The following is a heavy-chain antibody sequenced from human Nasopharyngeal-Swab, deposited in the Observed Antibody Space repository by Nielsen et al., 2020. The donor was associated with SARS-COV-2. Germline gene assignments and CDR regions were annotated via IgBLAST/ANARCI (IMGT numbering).Heavy chain of an antibody. CDR1: GFTFSSYA. D-gene: IGHD3-3*01. Sequence: GESLKISYAASGFTFSSYAMNWVRQAPGKGLEWVSAISRTSSTYYADSVKGRFTVSRDNSKNTLYLQMNSLRAEDTAAYYCARGLYDFWRNPKFDYWGQGTLVTVSS. V-gene: IGHV3-23*01. J-gene: IGHJ4*02. CDR3: ARGLYDFWRNPKFDY. CDR2: ISRTSST.